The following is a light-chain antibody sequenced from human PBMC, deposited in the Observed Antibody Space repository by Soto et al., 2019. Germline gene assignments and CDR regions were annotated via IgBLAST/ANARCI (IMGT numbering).Light chain of an antibody. CDR1: SVNSTYA. J-gene: IGLJ2*01. V-gene: IGLV4-69*01. CDR2: VNSDGTH. Sequence: QPVLTQSPSASASLGASVKLTCTLSSVNSTYAIAWHQQQPEKGPRYLMKVNSDGTHSKGDGIPDRFSGSSSGAERALAISSLQSEDEADYYCQTWGTGFHVVFGGGTKLTVL. CDR3: QTWGTGFHVV.